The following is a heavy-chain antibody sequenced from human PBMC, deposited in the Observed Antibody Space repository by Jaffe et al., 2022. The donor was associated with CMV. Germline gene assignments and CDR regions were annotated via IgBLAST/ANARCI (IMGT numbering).Heavy chain of an antibody. J-gene: IGHJ4*02. CDR1: GFTFRSYG. D-gene: IGHD6-6*01. CDR2: ISYDGTDR. V-gene: IGHV3-30*03. Sequence: QVQLVESGGGVVQPGKSLRLSCAASGFTFRSYGMHWVRQAPGKGLEWVATISYDGTDRYYADSVKGRFTVSRDNSKNTLFLQMNSLRAEDTALFYCATEGDSGSSGPFDSWGQGTLVTVSS. CDR3: ATEGDSGSSGPFDS.